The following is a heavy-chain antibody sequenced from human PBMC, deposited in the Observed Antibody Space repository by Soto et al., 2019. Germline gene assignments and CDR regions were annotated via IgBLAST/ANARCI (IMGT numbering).Heavy chain of an antibody. CDR3: ARRIVATIYYFDY. CDR2: IDYSGST. Sequence: QVQLQESGPGLVKPSQTLSLTCTVSGGSISSGGYYWSWIRQHPGKGLEWIGYIDYSGSTYYNPSLKSRVTISVDTSKNQFSLQLSSVTAADTAVYYCARRIVATIYYFDYWGQGTLVTVSS. V-gene: IGHV4-31*03. D-gene: IGHD5-12*01. J-gene: IGHJ4*02. CDR1: GGSISSGGYY.